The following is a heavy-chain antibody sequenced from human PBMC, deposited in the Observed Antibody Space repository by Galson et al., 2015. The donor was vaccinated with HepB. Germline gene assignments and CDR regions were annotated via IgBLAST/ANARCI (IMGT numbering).Heavy chain of an antibody. Sequence: SLRLSCAASGFTVSDNYMSWVRQAPGKGLEWVSLIYTGGRTYYADSVKGRFTISRDYSKNMLFLQMNSQRSEDTAVYYCARDSPHYDFWRGYFDHWGQGTLVTVSA. CDR2: IYTGGRT. D-gene: IGHD3-3*01. CDR1: GFTVSDNY. J-gene: IGHJ4*02. CDR3: ARDSPHYDFWRGYFDH. V-gene: IGHV3-66*02.